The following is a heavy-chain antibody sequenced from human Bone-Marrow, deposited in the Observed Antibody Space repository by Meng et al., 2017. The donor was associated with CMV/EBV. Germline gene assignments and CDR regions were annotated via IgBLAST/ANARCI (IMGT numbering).Heavy chain of an antibody. D-gene: IGHD3-3*01. CDR3: AKDSQGDFWSGYYDRGDLDY. CDR2: IYSGGST. CDR1: GFTVSSNY. Sequence: GGSLRLSCAASGFTVSSNYMSWVRQAAGKGLEWVSVIYSGGSTFYADSVKGRFTISRDNSKNTLYLQMNSLRAEDTAVYFCAKDSQGDFWSGYYDRGDLDYWGEATLATFSS. V-gene: IGHV3-53*01. J-gene: IGHJ4*02.